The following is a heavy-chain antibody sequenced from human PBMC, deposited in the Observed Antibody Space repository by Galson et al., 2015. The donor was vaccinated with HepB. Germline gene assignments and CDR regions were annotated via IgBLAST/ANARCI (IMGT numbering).Heavy chain of an antibody. CDR1: GFTVSSNY. CDR2: IYSGGST. D-gene: IGHD3-22*01. Sequence: LRLSCAASGFTVSSNYMSWVRQAPGKGLEWVSVIYSGGSTYYADSVKGRFTISRDNSKNTLYLQMNSLRAEDTAVYYCAVPGYYYDSSGSNIDYWGQGTLVTVSS. J-gene: IGHJ4*02. CDR3: AVPGYYYDSSGSNIDY. V-gene: IGHV3-53*01.